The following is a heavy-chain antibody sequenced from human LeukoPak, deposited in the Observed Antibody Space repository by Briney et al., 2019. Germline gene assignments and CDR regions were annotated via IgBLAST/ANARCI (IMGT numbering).Heavy chain of an antibody. Sequence: GESLKISCKGSGYSFTSYWIGWVRQMPGKGLEWMGIIYPGDSDTRYSPSFQGQVTISADKSITTAYLQWSSLKASDTAMYYCARHDKLAGFGDSDANADYWGQGTLVTVSS. V-gene: IGHV5-51*01. J-gene: IGHJ4*02. CDR3: ARHDKLAGFGDSDANADY. CDR2: IYPGDSDT. CDR1: GYSFTSYW. D-gene: IGHD3-10*01.